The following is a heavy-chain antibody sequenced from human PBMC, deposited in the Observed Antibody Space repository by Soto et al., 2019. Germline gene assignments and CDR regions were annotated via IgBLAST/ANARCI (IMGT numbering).Heavy chain of an antibody. CDR2: IKQDGSEK. J-gene: IGHJ6*03. Sequence: PGGSLRLSCAASGFTFSRYWMSWVRQAPGNGLEWVANIKQDGSEKYYVDSVKGRFTISRDNAKNSLYLQMNSLRAEDTAVYYCAREREWFACMDVWGKGTTVTVSS. CDR1: GFTFSRYW. D-gene: IGHD3-3*01. CDR3: AREREWFACMDV. V-gene: IGHV3-7*04.